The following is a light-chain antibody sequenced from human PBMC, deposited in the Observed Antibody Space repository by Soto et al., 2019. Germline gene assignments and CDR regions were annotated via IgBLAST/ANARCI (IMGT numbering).Light chain of an antibody. CDR3: QQYGTSPWT. V-gene: IGKV3-20*01. J-gene: IGKJ1*01. Sequence: EIVLTQSPGTLSLSPGERATLSCRASQTVSSNYLAWYQQKPGQAPRLLIYAASSGAPGIPDRFSGSGSGTDFTLTIYSLEPEDFAVYYCQQYGTSPWTFGQGTKVDIK. CDR1: QTVSSNY. CDR2: AAS.